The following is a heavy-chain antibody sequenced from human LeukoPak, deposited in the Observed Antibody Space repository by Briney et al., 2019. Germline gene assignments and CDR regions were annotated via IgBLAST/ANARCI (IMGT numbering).Heavy chain of an antibody. CDR2: INPNSGGT. Sequence: ASVKVSCKASGYTFTGYYMHWVRQAPGQGLEWMGRINPNSGGTNYAQKFQGRVTMTRDTSISTAYMELSRLRSDDTAVYYCARDRAAGGPYYYDSSGYYFSDYWGQGTLVTASS. CDR3: ARDRAAGGPYYYDSSGYYFSDY. CDR1: GYTFTGYY. J-gene: IGHJ4*02. V-gene: IGHV1-2*06. D-gene: IGHD3-22*01.